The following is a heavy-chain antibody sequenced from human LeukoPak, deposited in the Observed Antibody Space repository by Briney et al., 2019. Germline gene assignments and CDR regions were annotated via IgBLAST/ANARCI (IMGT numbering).Heavy chain of an antibody. J-gene: IGHJ4*02. D-gene: IGHD3-9*01. CDR3: AKWGHYDILTGYYDPDY. CDR1: GFTVTNYA. CDR2: ISGRDAST. V-gene: IGHV3-23*01. Sequence: GGSLRLSCAASGFTVTNYAMYWVRQAPGKGLEWVSAISGRDASTYYADSVKGRFTISRDTSKNTLFLQMNSLRAEDTAVYYCAKWGHYDILTGYYDPDYWGQGTLVTVSS.